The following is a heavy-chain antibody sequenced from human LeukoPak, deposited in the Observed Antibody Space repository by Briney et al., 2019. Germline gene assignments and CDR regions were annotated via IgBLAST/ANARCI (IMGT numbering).Heavy chain of an antibody. CDR3: ARGVRGWEKPGSYYFDY. Sequence: GGSLRLSCATSGFTFSSYGMNWVRHAPGKGLGWVSSINIGSTYINYADSVNDRLPISRVNTNNSLFLQMNSLITADTAASYCARGVRGWEKPGSYYFDYWGQGTLVTVSS. V-gene: IGHV3-21*01. CDR1: GFTFSSYG. J-gene: IGHJ4*02. D-gene: IGHD6-19*01. CDR2: INIGSTYI.